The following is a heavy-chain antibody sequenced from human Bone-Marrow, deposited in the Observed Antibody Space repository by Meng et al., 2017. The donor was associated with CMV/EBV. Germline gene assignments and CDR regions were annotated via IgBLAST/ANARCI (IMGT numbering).Heavy chain of an antibody. D-gene: IGHD3-3*01. CDR3: ARDLEWLAYEGINWFAP. V-gene: IGHV4-38-2*02. CDR1: GYSISSGYY. J-gene: IGHJ5*02. Sequence: SETLSLTCTVSGYSISSGYYWGWIRQPPGKGLEWIGSIYHSGSTYYNPSLKSRVTISVDTSKNQFSLKLSSVTAADTAVYYCARDLEWLAYEGINWFAPWGQGNLVHVAS. CDR2: IYHSGST.